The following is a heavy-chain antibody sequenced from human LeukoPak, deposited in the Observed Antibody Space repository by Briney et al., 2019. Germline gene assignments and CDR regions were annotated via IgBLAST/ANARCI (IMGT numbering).Heavy chain of an antibody. D-gene: IGHD1-26*01. CDR3: ARPQGGSYLYYFDY. J-gene: IGHJ4*02. V-gene: IGHV3-30*04. Sequence: GGSLRLSCAASEFTFSSYAMHWVRQAPGKGLEWVAVISYDGSNKYYADSVKGRFTISRDNSKNTLYLQMNSLRAEDTAVYYCARPQGGSYLYYFDYWGQGTLVTVSS. CDR1: EFTFSSYA. CDR2: ISYDGSNK.